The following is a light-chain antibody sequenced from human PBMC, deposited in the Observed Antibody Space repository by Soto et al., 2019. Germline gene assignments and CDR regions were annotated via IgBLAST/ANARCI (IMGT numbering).Light chain of an antibody. V-gene: IGKV3-15*01. CDR2: DAS. CDR3: HQYKNWLTWT. J-gene: IGKJ1*01. Sequence: EIVMTQSPATLSVSPGESATLSCRASQSVDSRLAWYQHKPGQAPRLLSYDASTRATGVPARFSGIGSGTEFTLTISSLQSEDFALYYCHQYKNWLTWTFGQGTKVEIK. CDR1: QSVDSR.